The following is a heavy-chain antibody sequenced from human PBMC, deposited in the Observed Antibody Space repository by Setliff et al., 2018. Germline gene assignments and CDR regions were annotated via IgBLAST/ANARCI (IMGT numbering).Heavy chain of an antibody. V-gene: IGHV1-2*04. D-gene: IGHD3-16*01. Sequence: ASVKVSCKASGYTFTGYYMHWVRQAPGQGLEWMGRINPNSGATNFAQKFQGWVTMTRDTSISTAYMELSRLRSDDTAVYYCARSDHLVVDGFDVWGQGTMVTV. CDR2: INPNSGAT. J-gene: IGHJ3*01. CDR1: GYTFTGYY. CDR3: ARSDHLVVDGFDV.